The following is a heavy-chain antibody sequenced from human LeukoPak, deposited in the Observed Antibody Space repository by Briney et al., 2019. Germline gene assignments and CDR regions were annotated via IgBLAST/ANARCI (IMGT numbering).Heavy chain of an antibody. J-gene: IGHJ4*02. CDR3: AKISSH. CDR1: GFVFSSFG. CDR2: IRYDGTTK. Sequence: GGSLRLSCVASGFVFSSFGMHWVRQAPGKGLEWVAFIRYDGTTKFHADSLKGRFTISRGNSRNMLYLEMNSLRPEDTAVYYCAKISSHWGQGTLVTVSS. D-gene: IGHD3-3*02. V-gene: IGHV3-30*02.